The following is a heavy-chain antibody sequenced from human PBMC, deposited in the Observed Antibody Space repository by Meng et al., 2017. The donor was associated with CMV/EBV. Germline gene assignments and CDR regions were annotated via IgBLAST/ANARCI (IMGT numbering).Heavy chain of an antibody. CDR2: INHSGST. CDR3: ARSVVVIATRRGYFDL. J-gene: IGHJ2*01. Sequence: GGSVSGYDWSWMRQHPGKGLGWIGEINHSGSTNYNPSLKSRVTISVDTSKHQFSLKLSSVPAAATAVYYCARSVVVIATRRGYFDLWGRGTLVTVSS. D-gene: IGHD2-21*01. CDR1: GGSVSGYD. V-gene: IGHV4-34*01.